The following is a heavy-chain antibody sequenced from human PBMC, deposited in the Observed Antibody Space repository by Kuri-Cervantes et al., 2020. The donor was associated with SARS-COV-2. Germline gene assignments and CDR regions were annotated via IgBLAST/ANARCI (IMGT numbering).Heavy chain of an antibody. CDR3: AKDDHILGSVVIATPLY. Sequence: GGSLRLSCAASGFTVSSNEMSWVRQAPGKGLEWVSSISGGSTYYADSRKGRFTISRDNSKNTLHLQMNSLRAEDTAVYYCAKDDHILGSVVIATPLYWGQGTLVTVSS. CDR1: GFTVSSNE. J-gene: IGHJ4*02. V-gene: IGHV3-38-3*01. CDR2: ISGGST. D-gene: IGHD2-21*01.